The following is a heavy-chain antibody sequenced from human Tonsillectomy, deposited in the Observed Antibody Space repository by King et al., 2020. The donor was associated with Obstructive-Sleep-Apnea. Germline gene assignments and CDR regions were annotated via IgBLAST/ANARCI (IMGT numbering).Heavy chain of an antibody. V-gene: IGHV4-39*02. CDR3: ARAHPYGPLDYVDS. CDR2: IYYTGTT. D-gene: IGHD3-10*01. J-gene: IGHJ4*02. CDR1: GGSVSSNNYY. Sequence: LQLQESGPGLVKPAETLSLTCTVSGGSVSSNNYYWGWIRQPPVKGLEWIATIYYTGTTYYNPSLKSRVTMSVDTSKNQFSLRLSSVTAADTALYFCARAHPYGPLDYVDSWGQGTLVTVSS.